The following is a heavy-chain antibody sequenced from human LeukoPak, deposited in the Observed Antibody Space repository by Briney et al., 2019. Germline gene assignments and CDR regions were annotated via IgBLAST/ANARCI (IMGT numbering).Heavy chain of an antibody. D-gene: IGHD3-9*01. J-gene: IGHJ4*02. V-gene: IGHV1-24*01. CDR3: AHYDILTGYKY. CDR2: FDPEDGET. CDR1: GYTLTELS. Sequence: ASVTVSCKASGYTLTELSMHWVRQAPGKGLEWRGGFDPEDGETIYAQKFQGRVTMTEDTSTDTAYMELSSLRSEDTAVYYCAHYDILTGYKYWGQGTLVTVSS.